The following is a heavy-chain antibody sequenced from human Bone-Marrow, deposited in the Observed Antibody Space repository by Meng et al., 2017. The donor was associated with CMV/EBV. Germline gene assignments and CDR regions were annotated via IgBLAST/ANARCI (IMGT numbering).Heavy chain of an antibody. CDR2: IRSKANSYAT. D-gene: IGHD5-24*01. CDR3: TRPSRDGYNPHWYFDL. J-gene: IGHJ2*01. Sequence: GGSLRLSCTASGFTFSGSVMHWVRQASGKGLEWVGRIRSKANSYATECAASVKGRFTISRDDSKNTAYLQMNSLKTEDTAVYYCTRPSRDGYNPHWYFDLCGRGTLVTVSS. V-gene: IGHV3-73*01. CDR1: GFTFSGSV.